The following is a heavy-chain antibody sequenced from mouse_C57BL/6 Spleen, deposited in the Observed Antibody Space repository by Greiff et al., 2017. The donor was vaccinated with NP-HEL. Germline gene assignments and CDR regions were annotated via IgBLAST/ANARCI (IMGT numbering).Heavy chain of an antibody. Sequence: EVKLVESGGGLVQPGGSLKLSCAASGFTFSDYYMYWVRQTPEKRLEWVAYISNGGGSTYYPDTVKGRFTISRDNAKNTLYLQMSRLKSEDTAMYYCARQRPNYGRSLDYWGQGTTLTVSS. V-gene: IGHV5-12*01. D-gene: IGHD1-1*01. CDR1: GFTFSDYY. CDR3: ARQRPNYGRSLDY. CDR2: ISNGGGST. J-gene: IGHJ2*01.